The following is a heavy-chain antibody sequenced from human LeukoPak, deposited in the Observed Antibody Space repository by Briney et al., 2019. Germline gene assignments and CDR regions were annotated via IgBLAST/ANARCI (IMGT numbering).Heavy chain of an antibody. J-gene: IGHJ4*02. CDR2: SRNKADSYTA. D-gene: IGHD6-13*01. CDR1: GFTFSDAF. V-gene: IGHV3-72*01. CDR3: ATSSWYRLAY. Sequence: GGSLRLSCAASGFTFSDAFMSWVRQAPGKGLEWVGRSRNKADSYTAEYAASVKGRFTISRDESKNSLYLQISSLETEDAAVYYCATSSWYRLAYWGQGSLVTVSS.